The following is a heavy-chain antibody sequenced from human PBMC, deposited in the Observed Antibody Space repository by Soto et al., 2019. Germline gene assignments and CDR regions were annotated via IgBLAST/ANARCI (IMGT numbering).Heavy chain of an antibody. V-gene: IGHV2-70*01. CDR1: GFSLRTSGMC. CDR3: ARRAAYSSSYFFDY. Sequence: SGPTLVNSTQTLTLTCTFTGFSLRTSGMCVSWIRQPPGKALEWLALVDWDDDKYYNTSLRTRLTISRDTSKNQVILTMTNMDPVDTATYYCARRAAYSSSYFFDYWGQGSLVTSPQ. CDR2: VDWDDDK. D-gene: IGHD6-6*01. J-gene: IGHJ4*02.